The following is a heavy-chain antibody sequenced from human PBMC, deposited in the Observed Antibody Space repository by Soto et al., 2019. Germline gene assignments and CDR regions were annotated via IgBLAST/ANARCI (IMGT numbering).Heavy chain of an antibody. CDR1: GYTFTGYY. J-gene: IGHJ5*02. D-gene: IGHD2-15*01. V-gene: IGHV1-2*02. Sequence: ASVKVSCKASGYTFTGYYMHWVRQAPGQGLEWMGWINPNSGGTNYAQKFQGRVTMTRDTSISTAYMELSRLRSDDTAVYYCARVVVVAATIWFDTWGQGTLVTVSS. CDR2: INPNSGGT. CDR3: ARVVVVAATIWFDT.